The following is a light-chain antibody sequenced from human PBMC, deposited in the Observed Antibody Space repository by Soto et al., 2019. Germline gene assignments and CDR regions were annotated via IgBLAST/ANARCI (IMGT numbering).Light chain of an antibody. Sequence: DIQMTQSTSSVSASVGDRVSITCRASQGISNWLAWYQQKPGRAPKLLIYTGSSLQSGVPSRFSGTGSGTDFTLTISSLQPEDVATYYCQQAHSFPPTFGGGTKVEIK. CDR1: QGISNW. CDR2: TGS. CDR3: QQAHSFPPT. V-gene: IGKV1-12*01. J-gene: IGKJ4*01.